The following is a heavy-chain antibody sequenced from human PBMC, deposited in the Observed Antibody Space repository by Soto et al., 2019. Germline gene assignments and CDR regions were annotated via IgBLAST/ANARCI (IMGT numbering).Heavy chain of an antibody. J-gene: IGHJ4*02. Sequence: GGSLRLSCAASGFTFSSYAMHWVRQAPGKGLEWVAVISYDGSNKYYADSVKGRFTISRDNSKNTLYLQMNSLRAEDTAVYYCARAPMLAYYFDYWGQGTLVTVSS. D-gene: IGHD3-10*02. CDR1: GFTFSSYA. CDR3: ARAPMLAYYFDY. CDR2: ISYDGSNK. V-gene: IGHV3-30-3*01.